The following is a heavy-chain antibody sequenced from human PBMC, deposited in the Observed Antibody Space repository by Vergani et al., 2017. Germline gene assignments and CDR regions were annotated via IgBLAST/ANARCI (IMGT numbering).Heavy chain of an antibody. V-gene: IGHV4-31*03. Sequence: QVQLQESGPGLVKPSQTLSLTCTVSGGSISSGGYYWNWIRQHPGKGLEWIGYIYYSGSTYYNPSLKSRVTISVDKSKNQFSLKLSSVTAADTAGYYCARARSDVWSGYPLAYWGQGTLVTVSS. CDR2: IYYSGST. CDR3: ARARSDVWSGYPLAY. D-gene: IGHD3-3*01. CDR1: GGSISSGGYY. J-gene: IGHJ4*02.